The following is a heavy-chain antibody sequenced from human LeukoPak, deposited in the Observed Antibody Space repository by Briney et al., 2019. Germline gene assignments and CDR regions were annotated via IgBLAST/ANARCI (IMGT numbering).Heavy chain of an antibody. D-gene: IGHD1-26*01. V-gene: IGHV3-73*01. CDR1: GFTFCDSS. CDR2: MEKELNGYAT. J-gene: IGHJ5*02. CDR3: TRDSGTYNWLDP. Sequence: HTGGSLRLSYAASGFTFCDSSIHWVRQASGKGLEWIGLMEKELNGYATAYAASVRGRFTISRDDSQNTAYLQMDSLKTEDTALYYCTRDSGTYNWLDPWGQGTQVTVSS.